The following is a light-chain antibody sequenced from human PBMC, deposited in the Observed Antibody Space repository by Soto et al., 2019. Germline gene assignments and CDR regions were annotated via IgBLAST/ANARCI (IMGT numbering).Light chain of an antibody. CDR3: HQAYSSLWT. Sequence: DIQMTQSPSSLSASVGDRVTITCRASQSIRTFLNCYQQRPGKSPHLLIYTASNLQNGVPSRFGGRGSATDFTPTISRLQHEDFATYYCHQAYSSLWTFGQGTKVEIK. CDR1: QSIRTF. J-gene: IGKJ1*01. V-gene: IGKV1-39*01. CDR2: TAS.